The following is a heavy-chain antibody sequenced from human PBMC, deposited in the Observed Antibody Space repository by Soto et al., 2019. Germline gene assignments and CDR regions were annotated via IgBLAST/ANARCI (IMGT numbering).Heavy chain of an antibody. Sequence: PPEHLSLDCTGSGVGIGGYDVSWIRPPAGRGLEWIGRIYTSGSTNYNPSLKSRVTMSVDTSKNQFSLKLSSVTAADTAVYYCARTYTNYYGSGRGEDYYGMDVWGQGTTVTVSS. D-gene: IGHD3-10*01. CDR1: GVGIGGYD. J-gene: IGHJ6*02. CDR2: IYTSGST. V-gene: IGHV4-4*07. CDR3: ARTYTNYYGSGRGEDYYGMDV.